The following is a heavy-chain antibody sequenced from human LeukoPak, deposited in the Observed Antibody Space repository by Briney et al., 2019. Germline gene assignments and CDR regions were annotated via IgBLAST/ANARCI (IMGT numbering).Heavy chain of an antibody. CDR3: TTHTAYNYFDY. Sequence: GGSLRLSCAASGYTFSNAWMSWVRQAPGKGLEWVGRIKSKTDGGTTDYAAPVKGRFTISRDDSKNTLYLQMNSTKTEDTAVYYCTTHTAYNYFDYSGQGTLVTASS. V-gene: IGHV3-15*01. CDR2: IKSKTDGGTT. J-gene: IGHJ4*02. D-gene: IGHD5-18*01. CDR1: GYTFSNAW.